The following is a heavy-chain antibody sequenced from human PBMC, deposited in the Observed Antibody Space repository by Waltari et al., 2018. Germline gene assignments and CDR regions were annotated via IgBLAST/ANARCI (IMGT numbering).Heavy chain of an antibody. CDR1: GFTFSNFA. D-gene: IGHD3-16*01. V-gene: IGHV3-21*01. Sequence: EVQLVESGGGLVNPGGSLRLSCAASGFTFSNFAINWVRQAPGKGLELVSSISSTSSYIYYADSVKGRFTISRDNAKNSLYLQMNSLRADDTAVYYCARVGAIISLDYWGQGTLVTVSS. J-gene: IGHJ4*02. CDR2: ISSTSSYI. CDR3: ARVGAIISLDY.